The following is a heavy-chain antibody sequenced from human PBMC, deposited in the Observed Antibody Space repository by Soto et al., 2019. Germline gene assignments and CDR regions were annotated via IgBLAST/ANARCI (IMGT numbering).Heavy chain of an antibody. CDR1: GGTLTNHA. Sequence: QVRLVQSGAELKKPGSSVKLSCKTSGGTLTNHAIIWVRQAPGQRLLWMGGIIPTFGTVNYSLKFQVRLTITADETTGTASMEFTYLRPEDTAVYYCAAIRGEYRLGGAIDIWGQGTVVTVSA. CDR3: AAIRGEYRLGGAIDI. V-gene: IGHV1-69*12. CDR2: IIPTFGTV. J-gene: IGHJ3*02. D-gene: IGHD3-16*01.